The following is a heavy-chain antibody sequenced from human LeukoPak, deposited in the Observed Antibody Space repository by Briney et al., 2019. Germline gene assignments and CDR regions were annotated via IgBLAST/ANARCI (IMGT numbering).Heavy chain of an antibody. Sequence: PGGSLRLSCLASGFTFNRYDMHWVRQAIGKGLEWVSGIGSAGETYYADSLKGRYTIPREDAKNSVYLQMNNLGVGDTAVYYCARDDTLDYWGQGTLVTVSS. CDR3: ARDDTLDY. CDR1: GFTFNRYD. V-gene: IGHV3-13*01. CDR2: IGSAGET. J-gene: IGHJ4*02.